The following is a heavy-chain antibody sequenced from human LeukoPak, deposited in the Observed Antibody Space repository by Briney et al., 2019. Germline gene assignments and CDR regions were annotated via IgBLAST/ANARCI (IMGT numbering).Heavy chain of an antibody. Sequence: SETLSLTCTVSGGSISSSSYYWGWVRQPPGTGREWIGSIYYSGSTYYNPSLKSRVTISVDTSKDQFSLKLSSVTAADTAVYYCARSYGRSDAFDIWGQGTMVTVSS. D-gene: IGHD5-18*01. V-gene: IGHV4-39*01. CDR3: ARSYGRSDAFDI. CDR1: GGSISSSSYY. J-gene: IGHJ3*02. CDR2: IYYSGST.